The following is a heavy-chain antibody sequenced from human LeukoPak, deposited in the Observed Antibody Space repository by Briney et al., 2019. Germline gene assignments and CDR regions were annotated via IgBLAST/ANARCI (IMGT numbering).Heavy chain of an antibody. D-gene: IGHD6-19*01. CDR3: ARETYSSGWTFFDY. V-gene: IGHV3-21*01. CDR1: GFTFSSYS. J-gene: IGHJ4*02. CDR2: ISSSSSYI. Sequence: GSLRLSCAASGFTFSSYSMNWVRQAPGKGLEWVSSISSSSSYIYYADSVKGRFTISRGNAKNSLYLQMDSLRAEDTAVYYCARETYSSGWTFFDYWGQGTLVTVSS.